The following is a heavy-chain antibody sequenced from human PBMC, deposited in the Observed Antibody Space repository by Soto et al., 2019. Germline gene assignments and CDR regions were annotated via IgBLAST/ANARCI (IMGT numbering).Heavy chain of an antibody. V-gene: IGHV3-11*01. D-gene: IGHD3-10*01. CDR3: AGDPYSYASDY. J-gene: IGHJ4*02. CDR2: ISGSGTTI. Sequence: GGSLRLSCAASGFSFSDHYMTWIRQAPGKGLEWVSYISGSGTTIYYTDSVKGRFTVSRDNAKNSVYLQMNSLRAEDTAVYYCAGDPYSYASDYWGQGTLVTVSS. CDR1: GFSFSDHY.